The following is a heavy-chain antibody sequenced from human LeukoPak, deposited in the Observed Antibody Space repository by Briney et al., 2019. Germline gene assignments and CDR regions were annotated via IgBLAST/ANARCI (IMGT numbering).Heavy chain of an antibody. J-gene: IGHJ1*01. V-gene: IGHV1-18*01. D-gene: IGHD6-13*01. Sequence: ASVKVSCKASGYTFTSYGISWVRQAPGQGLEWMGWISAYNGKTNYAQILQGRVTMTTDTSTSTAYMELRSLRSDDTAVYYCARDLVRYSSSWPEYFQHWGQGTLVTVSS. CDR1: GYTFTSYG. CDR3: ARDLVRYSSSWPEYFQH. CDR2: ISAYNGKT.